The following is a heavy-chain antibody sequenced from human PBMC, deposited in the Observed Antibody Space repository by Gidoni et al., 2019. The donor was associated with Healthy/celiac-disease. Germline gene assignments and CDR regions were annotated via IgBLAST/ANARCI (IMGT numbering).Heavy chain of an antibody. CDR2: ISSSSSYI. J-gene: IGHJ6*02. Sequence: EVQLVESGGGLVKPGGSLRLSCAASGFTFSSYRMTWVRQAPGKGLEWVSSISSSSSYIYYADSVKGRFTISRDNAKNSLYLQMNSLRAEDTAVYYCARDLPPYSSSWQYAYYYYYGMDVWGQGTTVTVSS. V-gene: IGHV3-21*01. CDR3: ARDLPPYSSSWQYAYYYYYGMDV. CDR1: GFTFSSYR. D-gene: IGHD6-13*01.